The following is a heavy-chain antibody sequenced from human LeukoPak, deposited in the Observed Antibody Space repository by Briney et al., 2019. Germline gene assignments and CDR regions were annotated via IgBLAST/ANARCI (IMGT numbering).Heavy chain of an antibody. CDR2: ISSSGSTI. CDR1: GFTFSSYS. Sequence: PGGSLRLSCAASGFTFSSYSMNWVRQAPGKGLEWVSSISSSGSTIYYADSVKGRFTISRDNAKNSLYLQMNSLRAEDTAVYYCASGYYYDSSGYRGRGQGTLVTVSS. D-gene: IGHD3-22*01. CDR3: ASGYYYDSSGYRG. V-gene: IGHV3-48*04. J-gene: IGHJ4*02.